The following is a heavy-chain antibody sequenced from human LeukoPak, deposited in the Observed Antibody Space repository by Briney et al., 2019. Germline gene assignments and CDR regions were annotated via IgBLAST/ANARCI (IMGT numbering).Heavy chain of an antibody. CDR2: IDWDADT. CDR3: TRTYSGSYPVHY. CDR1: GFSLGTSGMS. J-gene: IGHJ4*02. Sequence: SGPTLFHPTPPLTLTFTFSGFSLGTSGMSVRWIRQPPVKALEWLTLIDWDADTYYSTSLKTRLTISKDTSKNQVVLTMTNMDPVDTATYYCTRTYSGSYPVHYWGQGTLVTVSS. D-gene: IGHD1-26*01. V-gene: IGHV2-70*13.